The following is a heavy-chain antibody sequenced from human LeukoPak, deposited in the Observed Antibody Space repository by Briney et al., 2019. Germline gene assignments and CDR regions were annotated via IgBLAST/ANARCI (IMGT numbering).Heavy chain of an antibody. CDR2: IYYSGTT. CDR3: ARVESMGDYFDS. V-gene: IGHV4-30-4*01. J-gene: IGHJ4*02. D-gene: IGHD3-16*01. Sequence: SQTLSLTCTVSGDSISSDDYYWSWIRQPPGKGLEWIGYIYYSGTTYNNPSLKSRVTISVDTSKNQFSLKLSSVTAADTAVYYCARVESMGDYFDSWGQGTLVTVSS. CDR1: GDSISSDDYY.